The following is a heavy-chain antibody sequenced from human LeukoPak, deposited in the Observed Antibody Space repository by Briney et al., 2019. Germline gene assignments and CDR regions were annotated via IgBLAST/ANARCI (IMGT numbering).Heavy chain of an antibody. J-gene: IGHJ5*02. CDR1: GYTLTSYG. CDR3: ARGSRFTPNNWFDP. V-gene: IGHV1-18*01. Sequence: ASVKVSCKASGYTLTSYGISWVRQAPGQGLEWMGWTSAYNGNTNYAQKLQGRVTMTTDTSTSTAYMELRSLRSDDTAVYYCARGSRFTPNNWFDPWGQGTLVTVSS. D-gene: IGHD3-3*01. CDR2: TSAYNGNT.